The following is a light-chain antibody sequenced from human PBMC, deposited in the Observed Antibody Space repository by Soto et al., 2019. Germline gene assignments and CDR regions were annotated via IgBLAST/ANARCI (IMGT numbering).Light chain of an antibody. Sequence: QSVLTQPASVSGSPGQSITLSCTGTSSDVGGYNYVSWYQQHPDKAPKLIIFEVTNRPSGVSDRFSGSKSGNTASLTISGLQPEDEADSYCSSKTSSSTLVFGTGTKLTVL. CDR2: EVT. J-gene: IGLJ1*01. V-gene: IGLV2-14*01. CDR3: SSKTSSSTLV. CDR1: SSDVGGYNY.